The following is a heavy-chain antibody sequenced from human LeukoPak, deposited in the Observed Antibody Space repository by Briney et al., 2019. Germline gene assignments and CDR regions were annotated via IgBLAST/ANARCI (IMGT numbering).Heavy chain of an antibody. D-gene: IGHD2-15*01. CDR2: IKSKNDGGTI. CDR1: GFTFSDAW. V-gene: IGHV3-15*01. J-gene: IGHJ4*02. CDR3: TTRRQDGW. Sequence: GGSLRLSCVGSGFTFSDAWMSWVRQAPGKGLEWVGRIKSKNDGGTIDYAAPVKGRFTISRDDSRNTLYLQMNSLKTEDTAVYYCTTRRQDGWWGQRTLVTVSS.